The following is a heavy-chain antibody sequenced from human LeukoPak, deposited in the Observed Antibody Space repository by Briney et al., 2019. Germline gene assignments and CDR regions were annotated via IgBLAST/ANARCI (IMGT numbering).Heavy chain of an antibody. V-gene: IGHV5-51*01. CDR2: IYPRDSDT. Sequence: GESLKISCKGSGYSFTTYWIGWVRQMPGKGLEWMGIIYPRDSDTRYSPSFQGQVTISADKSISTAYLQWSSLQASDTAMYYCARLAVANGFDSWGQGTLVTASS. CDR3: ARLAVANGFDS. CDR1: GYSFTTYW. J-gene: IGHJ4*02. D-gene: IGHD2-8*01.